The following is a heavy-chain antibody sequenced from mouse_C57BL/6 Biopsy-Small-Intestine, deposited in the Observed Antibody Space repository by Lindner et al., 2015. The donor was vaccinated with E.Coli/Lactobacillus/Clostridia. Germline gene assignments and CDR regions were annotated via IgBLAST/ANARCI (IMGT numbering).Heavy chain of an antibody. J-gene: IGHJ4*01. CDR2: IDPSGGST. CDR1: GYTFTSYY. D-gene: IGHD5-2*01. CDR3: ARELKSEYVVYY. V-gene: IGHV1-72*04. Sequence: SVKVSCKASGYTFTSYYMHWVRQAPGHGLEWMGIIDPSGGSTRYAQEFQGRVTMTRDTSTSTVYMELSSLRFEDTAVYYCARELKSEYVVYYWGQGTLVTVSS.